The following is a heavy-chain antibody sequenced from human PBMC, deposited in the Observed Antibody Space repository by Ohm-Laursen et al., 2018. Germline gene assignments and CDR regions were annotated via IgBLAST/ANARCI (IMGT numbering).Heavy chain of an antibody. J-gene: IGHJ5*02. D-gene: IGHD2-2*02. CDR2: ISSISTDI. Sequence: SLRLSCSASGFIFTSYTMNWVRQAPGKGLEWVSSISSISTDIYYAESVKGRFTISRDNAKNSLFLQMNTLRGEDTAVYYCARSNLPYINWLDTWGQGTLVTVSS. CDR3: ARSNLPYINWLDT. V-gene: IGHV3-21*01. CDR1: GFIFTSYT.